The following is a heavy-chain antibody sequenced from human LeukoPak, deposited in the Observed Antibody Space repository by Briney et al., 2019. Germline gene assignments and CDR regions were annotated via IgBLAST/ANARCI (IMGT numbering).Heavy chain of an antibody. J-gene: IGHJ4*02. CDR3: AKDSRGYQDYFDY. D-gene: IGHD3-22*01. CDR2: ISSSGSTI. Sequence: LAGGSLRLSCAASGFTFSSYSMNWVRQAPGKGLEWVSYISSSGSTIYYADSVKGRFTISRDNSKNTLYLQMNSLRAGDTAVYYCAKDSRGYQDYFDYWGQGTLVTVSS. CDR1: GFTFSSYS. V-gene: IGHV3-48*01.